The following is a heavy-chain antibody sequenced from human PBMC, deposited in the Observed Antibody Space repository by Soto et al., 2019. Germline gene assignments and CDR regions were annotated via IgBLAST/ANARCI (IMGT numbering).Heavy chain of an antibody. J-gene: IGHJ3*02. CDR3: ARDLDYYDSSGYYFRGAFDI. V-gene: IGHV1-69*01. CDR1: GGTFSGYA. D-gene: IGHD3-22*01. Sequence: QVQLVQSGAEVKKPGSSVKVSCKASGGTFSGYAISWVRQAPGQGLEWMGGIIPIFGTANYAQKFQGRVTITADESTSTAYMELSSLRSEDTAVYYCARDLDYYDSSGYYFRGAFDIWGQGTMVTVSS. CDR2: IIPIFGTA.